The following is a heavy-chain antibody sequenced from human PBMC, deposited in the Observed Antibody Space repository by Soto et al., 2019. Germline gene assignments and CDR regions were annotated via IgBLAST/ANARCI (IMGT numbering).Heavy chain of an antibody. V-gene: IGHV3-23*01. CDR1: GFTFSSHA. D-gene: IGHD6-19*01. CDR2: ISGSGGNT. J-gene: IGHJ4*02. Sequence: EVQLLESGGGLVQPGGSLSLSCAASGFTFSSHAMSWVRQAAGKGLEWVSGISGSGGNTYYVDSVKGRFTISRDNSKNTLYLQMNSLRAEDTALYYCARGITVAGIDFDYWGQGTLATVSS. CDR3: ARGITVAGIDFDY.